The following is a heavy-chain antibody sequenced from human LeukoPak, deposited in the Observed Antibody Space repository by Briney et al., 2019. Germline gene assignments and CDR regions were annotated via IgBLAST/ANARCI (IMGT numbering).Heavy chain of an antibody. CDR3: ARSGTPGYSSGRIDY. CDR2: IYSAGNT. D-gene: IGHD6-19*01. Sequence: GGSVRLSCVASGFTVSGNYMSWVRQAPGKGLEWVSVIYSAGNTYYADSVKGRFTISRHNSENTLYLHMNSLRVEDTAVYFCARSGTPGYSSGRIDYWGQGTLVTVSS. CDR1: GFTVSGNY. J-gene: IGHJ4*02. V-gene: IGHV3-53*04.